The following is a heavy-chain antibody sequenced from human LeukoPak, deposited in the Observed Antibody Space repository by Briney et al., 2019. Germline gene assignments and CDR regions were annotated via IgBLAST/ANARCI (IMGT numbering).Heavy chain of an antibody. CDR1: GFAFSSFG. V-gene: IGHV3-33*01. CDR3: ARATVTRWFDP. J-gene: IGHJ5*02. D-gene: IGHD4-17*01. Sequence: PGGSQRLSCAASGFAFSSFGMHWVRQAPGKGLEWVAVIWYDGTNKYYADSVKGRFTISRDNSKNTLYLQMNSLRAEDTAVYYCARATVTRWFDPWGQGTLVTVSS. CDR2: IWYDGTNK.